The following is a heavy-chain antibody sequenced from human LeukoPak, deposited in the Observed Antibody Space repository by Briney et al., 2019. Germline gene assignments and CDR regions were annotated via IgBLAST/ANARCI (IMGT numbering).Heavy chain of an antibody. CDR2: ISSSSSYI. Sequence: GGSLRLSCAASGFTFSSYSMNWVRQAPGKGLEWVSSISSSSSYIYYADSVKGRFTISRDNSKNTLYLQMNSLRAEDTAVYYCARSGSYYSSPRPHQFDYWGQGTLVTVSS. CDR3: ARSGSYYSSPRPHQFDY. D-gene: IGHD1-26*01. V-gene: IGHV3-21*01. CDR1: GFTFSSYS. J-gene: IGHJ4*02.